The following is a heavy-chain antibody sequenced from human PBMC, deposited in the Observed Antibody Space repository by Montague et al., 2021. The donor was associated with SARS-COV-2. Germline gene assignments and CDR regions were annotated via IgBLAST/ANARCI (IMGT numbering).Heavy chain of an antibody. CDR1: GFTFGSYW. Sequence: SLRLSCAASGFTFGSYWMSWVRQTPGKGLEWVANIKPDGGEKHYVDSXXGRFTISRDNAKNSLNLQMDSLRAEDTALYYCARDSRIVGATGGMDVWGQGTTVIVS. D-gene: IGHD1-26*01. J-gene: IGHJ6*02. V-gene: IGHV3-7*03. CDR3: ARDSRIVGATGGMDV. CDR2: IKPDGGEK.